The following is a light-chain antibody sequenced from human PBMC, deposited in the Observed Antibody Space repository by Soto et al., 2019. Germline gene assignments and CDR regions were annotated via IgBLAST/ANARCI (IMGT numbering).Light chain of an antibody. CDR2: EGS. V-gene: IGLV2-23*01. J-gene: IGLJ2*01. Sequence: QSALTQPASVSGSPGQSITISCTGTSSDVGSYNLVSWYQQHPGKAPKLMIYEGSKRPSGVSNRFSGSKSGNTASLTISGLEAEDEADYYCCSYAGSSTLGLFGGGTKLTVL. CDR3: CSYAGSSTLGL. CDR1: SSDVGSYNL.